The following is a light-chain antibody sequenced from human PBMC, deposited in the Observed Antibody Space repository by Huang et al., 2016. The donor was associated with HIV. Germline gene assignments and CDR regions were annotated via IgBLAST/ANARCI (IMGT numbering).Light chain of an antibody. Sequence: DIQMTQSPSSLSASVGDRVTITCRASQSISRFLNWYQQKPGKAPKLLIYAASSLQSWVASRFSGSGSGTDFTLTITSLQPEDFATYYCQQSYSTPPMYTFGQGTKLDIK. J-gene: IGKJ2*01. CDR1: QSISRF. CDR2: AAS. V-gene: IGKV1-39*01. CDR3: QQSYSTPPMYT.